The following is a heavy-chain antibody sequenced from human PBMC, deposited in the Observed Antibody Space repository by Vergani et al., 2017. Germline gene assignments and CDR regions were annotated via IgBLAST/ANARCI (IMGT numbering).Heavy chain of an antibody. D-gene: IGHD6-6*01. CDR2: IWYDGSNK. CDR3: ARRVFGQIDY. Sequence: QVQLVESGGGVVQPGGSLRLSCVASGFTFSSYGMHWVRQAPGKGLEWVAVIWYDGSNKYYADSVKGRFTISRDNSKNTLYLQMNSLRAEDTAVYYCARRVFGQIDYWGQGTLVTVSS. V-gene: IGHV3-33*01. J-gene: IGHJ4*02. CDR1: GFTFSSYG.